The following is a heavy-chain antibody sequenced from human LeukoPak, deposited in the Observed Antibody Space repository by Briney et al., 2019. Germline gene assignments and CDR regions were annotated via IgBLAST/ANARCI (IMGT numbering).Heavy chain of an antibody. J-gene: IGHJ4*02. V-gene: IGHV1-18*01. D-gene: IGHD6-19*01. CDR1: GYTFTSYG. Sequence: ASVKVSCKASGYTFTSYGISWVRQAPGQGLEWMGWISAYNGNTNYAQKLQGRVTMTRNTSISTAYMELSSLRSEDTAVYYCARGKASGWYWTGDPYDDYWGQGTLVTVSS. CDR2: ISAYNGNT. CDR3: ARGKASGWYWTGDPYDDY.